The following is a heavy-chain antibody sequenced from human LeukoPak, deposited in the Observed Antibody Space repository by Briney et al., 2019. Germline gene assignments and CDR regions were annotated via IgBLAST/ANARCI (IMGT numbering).Heavy chain of an antibody. J-gene: IGHJ4*02. CDR1: GFTFSSYA. V-gene: IGHV3-9*01. Sequence: GGSLRLSCAASGFTFSSYAMHWVRHAPGKGLEWVSGISWNSGSIGYADSVKGRFTISRDNAKNSLYLQMNSLRAEDTALYYCAKDILGYSSGGYPHPFDYWGQGTLVTVSS. D-gene: IGHD6-19*01. CDR2: ISWNSGSI. CDR3: AKDILGYSSGGYPHPFDY.